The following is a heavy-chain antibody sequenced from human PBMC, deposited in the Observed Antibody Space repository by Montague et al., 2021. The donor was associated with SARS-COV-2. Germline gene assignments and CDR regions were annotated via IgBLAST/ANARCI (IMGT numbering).Heavy chain of an antibody. V-gene: IGHV4-59*08. D-gene: IGHD3-22*01. J-gene: IGHJ4*02. Sequence: SETLSLTCTVSGGSISSYYWSWIRQPPGKGLEWIGYIYYSGSTNYNPSFKSRVTISVDTSKNQFSLKLSSVTAADTAVYYCARQSPVTMIVVVISGRFDYWGQRTLVTVSS. CDR1: GGSISSYY. CDR2: IYYSGST. CDR3: ARQSPVTMIVVVISGRFDY.